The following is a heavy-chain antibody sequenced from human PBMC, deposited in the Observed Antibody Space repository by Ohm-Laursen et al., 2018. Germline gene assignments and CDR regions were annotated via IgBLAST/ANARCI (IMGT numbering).Heavy chain of an antibody. J-gene: IGHJ4*02. V-gene: IGHV4-4*07. CDR2: IYSSGST. CDR1: GGSFSTYY. D-gene: IGHD1-26*01. CDR3: ARGYSANSPYFDY. Sequence: SDTLSLTCIISGGSFSTYYWSWIRQPAGKGLEWIGRIYSSGSTNYNPSLKSRLTMSIDTSKNQFSLKLTSVTAADTAVYYCARGYSANSPYFDYWGQGPLVTVSS.